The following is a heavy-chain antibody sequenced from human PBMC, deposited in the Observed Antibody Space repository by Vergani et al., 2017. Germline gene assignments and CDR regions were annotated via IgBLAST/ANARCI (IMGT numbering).Heavy chain of an antibody. V-gene: IGHV3-21*01. D-gene: IGHD3-10*01. Sequence: EVQMVESGGGLVKPGGSLRLSCVASGFTFSHYSMNWVRQAPGKGLEWVSSISSSSSYIYYADSVKGRFTISRDNAKNSLYLQMNSLRAEDTAVYYCARALYGSGSYYNRYWGQGTLVTVSS. CDR3: ARALYGSGSYYNRY. CDR2: ISSSSSYI. J-gene: IGHJ4*02. CDR1: GFTFSHYS.